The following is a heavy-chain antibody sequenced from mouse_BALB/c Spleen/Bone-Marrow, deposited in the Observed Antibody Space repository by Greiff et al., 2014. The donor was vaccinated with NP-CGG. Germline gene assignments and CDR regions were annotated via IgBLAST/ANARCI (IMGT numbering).Heavy chain of an antibody. D-gene: IGHD3-1*01. CDR3: ARNGPYAMDY. CDR1: GYSFTGYY. J-gene: IGHJ4*01. Sequence: VQLKESGPELVKPGASVKISCKASGYSFTGYYMHWVKQSHVKSLEWIGRINPYNGVISYNQNFKDKASLTVDKSSSTAYMELHSLTSEDSAVYYCARNGPYAMDYWGQGTSVTVPS. CDR2: INPYNGVI. V-gene: IGHV1-31*01.